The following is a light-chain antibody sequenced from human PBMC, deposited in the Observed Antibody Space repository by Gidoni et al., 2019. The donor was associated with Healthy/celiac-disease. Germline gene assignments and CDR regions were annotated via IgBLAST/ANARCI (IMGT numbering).Light chain of an antibody. V-gene: IGKV1-8*01. J-gene: IGKJ3*01. CDR1: QGISSY. CDR2: AAS. Sequence: AIRITQSPSSLSASTGDRVTITCRASQGISSYFIWYQQKPGKAPKLLIYAASTLQSGVPSRFSGSGSGTDFTLTISCLQSEDFATYYCQQYYSYPFTFGPGTKVDIK. CDR3: QQYYSYPFT.